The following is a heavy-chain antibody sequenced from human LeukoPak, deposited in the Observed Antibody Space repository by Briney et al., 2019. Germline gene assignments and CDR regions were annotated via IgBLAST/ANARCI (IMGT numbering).Heavy chain of an antibody. CDR1: GFTFSSCA. CDR3: ARDRAWSGSYYGVPDY. Sequence: GGSLRLSCAASGFTFSSCAMHWVRQAPGKGLEWVAVISYDGSNKYYADSVKGRFTISRDNSKNTLYLQMNNLRAEDTAVHYCARDRAWSGSYYGVPDYWGQGTLVTVSS. V-gene: IGHV3-30-3*01. D-gene: IGHD3-10*01. J-gene: IGHJ4*02. CDR2: ISYDGSNK.